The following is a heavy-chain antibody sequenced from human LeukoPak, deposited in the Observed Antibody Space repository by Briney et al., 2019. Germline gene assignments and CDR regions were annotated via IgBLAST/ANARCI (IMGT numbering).Heavy chain of an antibody. CDR3: ARGGVSSSWYRTPDY. J-gene: IGHJ4*02. CDR2: ISSYNVNT. Sequence: VASVKVSCKASGYTFTSYGISWVRQAPGQGLEWRGWISSYNVNTNYSQKLQGRVTMTTATSTSTAYMALRSLRSDATAVYYCARGGVSSSWYRTPDYWGQGTLVTVSS. CDR1: GYTFTSYG. D-gene: IGHD6-13*01. V-gene: IGHV1-18*01.